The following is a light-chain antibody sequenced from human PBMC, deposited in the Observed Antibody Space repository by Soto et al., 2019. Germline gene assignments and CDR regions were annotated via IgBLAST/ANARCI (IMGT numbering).Light chain of an antibody. V-gene: IGKV1-5*01. CDR1: QSINTW. Sequence: DIQMTQSPSTVSASVGDRITITCRASQSINTWLAWYRQRPGEAPQPLIYDGSTLEMGVPSRFSGSGSGTDVTLSISRLQPEDFATFYCQQYQTYSRTFGQGTKVEVK. J-gene: IGKJ1*01. CDR3: QQYQTYSRT. CDR2: DGS.